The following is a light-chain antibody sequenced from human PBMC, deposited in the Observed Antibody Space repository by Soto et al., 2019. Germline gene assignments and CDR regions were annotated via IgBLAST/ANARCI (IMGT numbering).Light chain of an antibody. CDR3: QQYHSSPRT. CDR1: QSVSSY. Sequence: EIVLTQSPATLSLSPGESATLSCRASQSVSSYLAWFQQKPGQAPRLLIYDASNRATGIPARFSGSGSGTDFTLTISRLEPEDFAVYYCQQYHSSPRTFGQGTKVDI. CDR2: DAS. J-gene: IGKJ1*01. V-gene: IGKV3-11*01.